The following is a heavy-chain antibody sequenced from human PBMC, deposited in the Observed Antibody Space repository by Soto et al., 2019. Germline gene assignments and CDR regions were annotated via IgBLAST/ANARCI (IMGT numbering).Heavy chain of an antibody. CDR3: ARDRGVAAAGTFPPNNWFDP. D-gene: IGHD6-13*01. J-gene: IGHJ5*02. V-gene: IGHV1-46*01. Sequence: ASVKVSCKASGYTFTSYYMHWVRQAPGQGLEWMGIINPSGGSTSYAQKFQGRVTMTRDTSTSTFYMELSSLRSEDTAVYYRARDRGVAAAGTFPPNNWFDPWGQGTLVTVSS. CDR1: GYTFTSYY. CDR2: INPSGGST.